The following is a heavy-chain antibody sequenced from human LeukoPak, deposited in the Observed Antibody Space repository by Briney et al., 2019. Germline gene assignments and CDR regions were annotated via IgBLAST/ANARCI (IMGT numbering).Heavy chain of an antibody. CDR1: GIIFSNYW. J-gene: IGHJ4*02. CDR3: TRGTDGLWDF. Sequence: PGGSLRLSCAASGIIFSNYWMHWVRQAPGKGLVWVSRINRDGSSTSYADSVKGRFTISRDNAKNSLYLQMNSLRAEDTAVYYCTRGTDGLWDFWGQGTLVTVSS. CDR2: INRDGSST. D-gene: IGHD2-8*01. V-gene: IGHV3-74*01.